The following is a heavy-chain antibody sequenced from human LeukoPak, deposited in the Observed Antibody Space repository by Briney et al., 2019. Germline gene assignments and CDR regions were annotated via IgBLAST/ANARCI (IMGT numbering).Heavy chain of an antibody. V-gene: IGHV1-69*06. D-gene: IGHD1-26*01. CDR3: ARVGGSYAFDY. Sequence: GASVKVSCKAFGGTFSSYAISWVRQAPGQGLEWMGGIIPIFGTANYAQKFQGRVTITADKSTSTAYMELSSLRSEDTAVYYCARVGGSYAFDYWGQGTLVTVSS. CDR1: GGTFSSYA. CDR2: IIPIFGTA. J-gene: IGHJ4*02.